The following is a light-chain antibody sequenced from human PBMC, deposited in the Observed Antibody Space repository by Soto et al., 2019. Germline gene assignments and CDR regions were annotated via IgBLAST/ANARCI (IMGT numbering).Light chain of an antibody. CDR2: SND. Sequence: QSVLTQPPSASGTPGQRVTISCSGNSSNIGSYFVYWYQQLPGTAPNLLIYSNDQRPSGVPDRFSGSKSGTSASLAISGLRSEDEADYYCAAWDDSLSAWVFGGGTQLTVL. CDR1: SSNIGSYF. CDR3: AAWDDSLSAWV. V-gene: IGLV1-47*01. J-gene: IGLJ3*02.